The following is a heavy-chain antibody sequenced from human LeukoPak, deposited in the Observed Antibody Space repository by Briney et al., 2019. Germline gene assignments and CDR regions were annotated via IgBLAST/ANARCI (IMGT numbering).Heavy chain of an antibody. CDR3: ARLRRLPPYYFDY. CDR1: GGSISSYH. D-gene: IGHD4-17*01. J-gene: IGHJ4*02. CDR2: IYYSGTT. V-gene: IGHV4-59*08. Sequence: SETLSLTCSVSGGSISSYHWSWIRQPPGKGLEWIGYIYYSGTTNHNPSLKSQITIPIDTSKNQFSLKLSSVTAADTAVYYCARLRRLPPYYFDYWGQGTLVTVSS.